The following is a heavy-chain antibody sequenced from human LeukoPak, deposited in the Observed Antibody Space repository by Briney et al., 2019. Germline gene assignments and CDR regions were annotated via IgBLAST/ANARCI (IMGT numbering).Heavy chain of an antibody. V-gene: IGHV1-8*03. CDR1: GYTFTRYD. J-gene: IGHJ4*02. D-gene: IGHD6-19*01. Sequence: ASVKVSCKASGYTFTRYDINWVRQAPGQGLEWMGWMSPNDGNRGYAQKFQGRLSITRNTSISTAYMELSSLKSEDTAVYFCSRGVSGWYWGQDYWGQGTLVTVSS. CDR2: MSPNDGNR. CDR3: SRGVSGWYWGQDY.